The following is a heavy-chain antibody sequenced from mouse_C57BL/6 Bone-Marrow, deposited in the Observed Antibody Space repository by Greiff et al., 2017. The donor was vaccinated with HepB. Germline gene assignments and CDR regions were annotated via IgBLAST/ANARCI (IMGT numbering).Heavy chain of an antibody. CDR1: GFTFSSYG. CDR3: ALYSNHDY. J-gene: IGHJ2*01. Sequence: DVKLVESGGDLVKPGGSLKLSCAASGFTFSSYGMSWVRQTPDKRLEWVATISSGGSYTYYPDSVKGRFTISRDNAKNTLYLQMSSLKSEDTAMYYCALYSNHDYWGQGTTLTVSS. V-gene: IGHV5-6*02. D-gene: IGHD2-5*01. CDR2: ISSGGSYT.